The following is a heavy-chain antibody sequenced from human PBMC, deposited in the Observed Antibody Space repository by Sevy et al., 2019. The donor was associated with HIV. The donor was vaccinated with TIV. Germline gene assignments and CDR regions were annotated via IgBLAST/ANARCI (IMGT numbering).Heavy chain of an antibody. V-gene: IGHV3-7*03. Sequence: GGSLRLSCAAPGLFFSAYWMTWVRQVPGKGLEWVANKNEDGSQINYVHSVRGRLTISRDKTKNSLYLQMNSLRIEDSATYYCVKAINKDGSAWGQGTLVTLSS. CDR3: VKAINKDGSA. D-gene: IGHD2-15*01. CDR2: KNEDGSQI. CDR1: GLFFSAYW. J-gene: IGHJ4*02.